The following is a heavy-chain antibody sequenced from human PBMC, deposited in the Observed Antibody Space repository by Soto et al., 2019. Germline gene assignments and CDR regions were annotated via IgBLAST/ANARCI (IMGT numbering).Heavy chain of an antibody. CDR3: ASGGSGSYYTKDNWFDP. J-gene: IGHJ5*02. Sequence: SETLSLTCAVSGGSISSSNWWSWVRQPPGKGLEWIGEIYHSGSTNYNPSLKSRVTISVDKSKNQFSLKLSSVTAADTAVYYCASGGSGSYYTKDNWFDPWGQGTLVTVSS. D-gene: IGHD3-10*01. V-gene: IGHV4-4*02. CDR1: GGSISSSNW. CDR2: IYHSGST.